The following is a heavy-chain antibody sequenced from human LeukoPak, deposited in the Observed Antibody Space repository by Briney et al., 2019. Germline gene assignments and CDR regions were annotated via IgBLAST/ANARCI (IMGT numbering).Heavy chain of an antibody. D-gene: IGHD6-19*01. J-gene: IGHJ5*02. CDR2: ISSSSSYI. CDR3: ASMTAVAGAYNWFDP. V-gene: IGHV3-21*01. Sequence: PGGSLRLXCAASGFTCSSYSMNWVRQAPGKGLEWVSSISSSSSYIYYADSVKGRFTISRDNAKNSLYLQMNSLRAEDTAVYYCASMTAVAGAYNWFDPWGQGTLVTVSS. CDR1: GFTCSSYS.